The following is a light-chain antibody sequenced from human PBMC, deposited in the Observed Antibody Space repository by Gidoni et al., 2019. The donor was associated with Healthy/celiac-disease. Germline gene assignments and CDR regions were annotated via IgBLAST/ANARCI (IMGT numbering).Light chain of an antibody. Sequence: DIQMTQSPSSLSASVGDRVTITCRASQSISSYLNWYQQKPGKAPKLRIYAASSLQSGVPSRFSGSGSGTDFTLTISSLQPEDFATYYCQQSYSTPRHTFGQGTKLEIK. CDR2: AAS. V-gene: IGKV1-39*01. CDR3: QQSYSTPRHT. CDR1: QSISSY. J-gene: IGKJ2*01.